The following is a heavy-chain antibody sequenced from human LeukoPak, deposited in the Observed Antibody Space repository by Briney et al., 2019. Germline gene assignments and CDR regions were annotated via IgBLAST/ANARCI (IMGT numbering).Heavy chain of an antibody. J-gene: IGHJ3*02. D-gene: IGHD6-19*01. V-gene: IGHV1-18*01. CDR2: ISAYNGNT. CDR3: ASEPGEQWLGLPDAFDI. Sequence: ASVKVSCKASGYTFTSYGISWVRQAPGQGLEWMGWISAYNGNTNYAQKLQGRVTMTTDTSTSTAYMELSSLRSEDTAVYYCASEPGEQWLGLPDAFDIWGQGTMVTVSS. CDR1: GYTFTSYG.